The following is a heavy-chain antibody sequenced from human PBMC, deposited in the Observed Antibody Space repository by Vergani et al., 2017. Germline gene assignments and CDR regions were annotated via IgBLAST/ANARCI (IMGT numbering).Heavy chain of an antibody. Sequence: QVQLVQSGAEVKKPGASVKVSCKASGYTFTGYYMHWVRQAPGQGLEWMGWINPNSGGTNYAQKFQGRVTMTRDTSLSTAYMELSRLRSDDTAVYYCARDGYCSSTSCYGWFDPWGQGTLVTVSS. CDR1: GYTFTGYY. CDR2: INPNSGGT. CDR3: ARDGYCSSTSCYGWFDP. V-gene: IGHV1-2*02. D-gene: IGHD2-2*03. J-gene: IGHJ5*02.